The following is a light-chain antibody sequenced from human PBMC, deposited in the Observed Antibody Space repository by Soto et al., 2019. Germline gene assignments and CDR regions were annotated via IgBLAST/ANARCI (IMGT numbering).Light chain of an antibody. Sequence: DIQMTQSPSTLSASVGDRVTITCRASQSISSWLAWYQQKPGKAPKLPIYDASSLESGVPSRFSGSGSGTEFTLTISRLQPDDFATYDGQQYNSYAWTFGQGTKVEIK. J-gene: IGKJ1*01. CDR2: DAS. V-gene: IGKV1-5*01. CDR3: QQYNSYAWT. CDR1: QSISSW.